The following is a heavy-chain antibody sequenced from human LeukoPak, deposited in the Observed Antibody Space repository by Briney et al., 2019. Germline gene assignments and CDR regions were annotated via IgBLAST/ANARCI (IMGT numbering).Heavy chain of an antibody. V-gene: IGHV3-9*03. J-gene: IGHJ4*02. CDR1: GFTFDDYA. CDR3: AKWNGYFYDSRGYLAH. Sequence: PGGSLRLSCAASGFTFDDYAMDWVRQPPGKGREWVSGISWNSGSKGYADSLKGRFTISRDNAKKSLYLQMNSLRAEDMAFYYCAKWNGYFYDSRGYLAHWGQGTLVTVSS. D-gene: IGHD3-22*01. CDR2: ISWNSGSK.